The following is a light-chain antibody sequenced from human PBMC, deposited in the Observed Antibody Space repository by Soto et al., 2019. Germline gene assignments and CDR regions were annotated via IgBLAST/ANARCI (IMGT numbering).Light chain of an antibody. CDR1: QSVSNAH. CDR2: GTS. V-gene: IGKV3-20*01. J-gene: IGKJ5*01. Sequence: EIVLTQSPGTLSLSPGEKATLSCRASQSVSNAHLAWYQQKPGQAPRLLISGTSSRATGIPDRFSGSGSGTDFTLTISRLEPEDFAVYYCQHYGSSPPITFGQGTRLEIK. CDR3: QHYGSSPPIT.